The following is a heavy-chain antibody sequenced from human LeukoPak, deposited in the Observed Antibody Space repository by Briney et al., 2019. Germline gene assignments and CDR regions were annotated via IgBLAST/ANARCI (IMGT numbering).Heavy chain of an antibody. Sequence: GASVKVSCKASGGTFSSYAISWVRQAPGQGLEWMGRIIPILGIANYAQKFQGRVTITADKSTSTAYMELSRLRSEDTAVYYCARGLAGTKPGFDYWGQGTLVTVSS. CDR3: ARGLAGTKPGFDY. D-gene: IGHD6-19*01. CDR1: GGTFSSYA. V-gene: IGHV1-69*04. J-gene: IGHJ4*02. CDR2: IIPILGIA.